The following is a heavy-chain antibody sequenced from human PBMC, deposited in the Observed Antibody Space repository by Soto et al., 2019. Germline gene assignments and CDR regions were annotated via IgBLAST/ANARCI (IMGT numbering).Heavy chain of an antibody. CDR1: GFTFSSYA. CDR2: ISGSGGST. J-gene: IGHJ4*02. Sequence: PGGSLRLSCAASGFTFSSYAMSWVRQAPGKGLEWVSAISGSGGSTYYADSVKGRFTISRDNSKNTLYLQMNSLRAEDTAVYYCAKGKGKRSPADSSGWYFDYWGQGTLVTVSS. CDR3: AKGKGKRSPADSSGWYFDY. D-gene: IGHD6-19*01. V-gene: IGHV3-23*01.